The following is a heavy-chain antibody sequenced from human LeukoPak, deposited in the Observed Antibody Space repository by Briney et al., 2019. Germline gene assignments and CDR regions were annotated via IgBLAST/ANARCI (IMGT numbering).Heavy chain of an antibody. CDR1: GGSISSSNW. Sequence: PSETLSLTCAVSGGSISSSNWWSWVRQPPGKGLEWIGEIYHSGSTKYNPSLKSRVTISVDKSKNQFSLKLSSATAADTAVYYCARDQVYYDSSGLDAFDIWGQGTMVTVSS. CDR3: ARDQVYYDSSGLDAFDI. J-gene: IGHJ3*02. D-gene: IGHD3-22*01. CDR2: IYHSGST. V-gene: IGHV4-4*02.